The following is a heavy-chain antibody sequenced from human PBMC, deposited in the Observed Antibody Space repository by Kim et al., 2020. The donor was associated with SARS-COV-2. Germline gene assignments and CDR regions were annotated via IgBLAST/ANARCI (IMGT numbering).Heavy chain of an antibody. CDR3: AREVHSGSYYYDY. D-gene: IGHD1-26*01. Sequence: ANSVKGRFTITSDNAKNSLYLQMNSLRAEDTAVYYCAREVHSGSYYYDYWGQGTLVTVSS. J-gene: IGHJ4*02. V-gene: IGHV3-21*01.